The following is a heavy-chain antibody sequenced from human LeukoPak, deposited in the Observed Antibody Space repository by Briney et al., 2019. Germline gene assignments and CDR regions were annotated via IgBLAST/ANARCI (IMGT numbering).Heavy chain of an antibody. Sequence: RGSLRLSCAASGLTISSYTVSWVPLAPGKGREWGSAISGSGGSTYYADSVKGRFTISRDNSKNTLYLQMNSLRAEDTAVYYCAQGGTVAYYYYMDVWGKGTTVTVSS. CDR2: ISGSGGST. J-gene: IGHJ6*03. CDR3: AQGGTVAYYYYMDV. V-gene: IGHV3-23*01. D-gene: IGHD1-26*01. CDR1: GLTISSYT.